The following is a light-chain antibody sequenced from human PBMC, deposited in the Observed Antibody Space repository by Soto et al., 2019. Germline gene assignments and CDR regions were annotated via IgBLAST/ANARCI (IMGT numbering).Light chain of an antibody. J-gene: IGKJ1*01. V-gene: IGKV3-20*01. Sequence: IVLTQSPGTLSLSPGERATLSCRASQTFSGSYLAWYQQKPGQAPRLLIYGASSRATGIPDRFSGSGSGTDFTLTISRLEPEDFAVYYCQQYGSSPWTFGQGTKVE. CDR3: QQYGSSPWT. CDR1: QTFSGSY. CDR2: GAS.